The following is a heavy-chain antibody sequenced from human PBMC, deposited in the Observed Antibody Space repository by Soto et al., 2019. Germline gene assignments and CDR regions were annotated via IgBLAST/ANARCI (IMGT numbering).Heavy chain of an antibody. Sequence: SVKVSCKASGGTFSSYAITWVRQAPGQGLEWMGEIIPIFGTANYAQKFQGRVTITADESTSTSYMVLSSLRSEDTAVYYCATVSYCGGDCYSFYYGMDVWGQGTTVTVSS. CDR1: GGTFSSYA. J-gene: IGHJ6*02. CDR3: ATVSYCGGDCYSFYYGMDV. V-gene: IGHV1-69*13. D-gene: IGHD2-21*02. CDR2: IIPIFGTA.